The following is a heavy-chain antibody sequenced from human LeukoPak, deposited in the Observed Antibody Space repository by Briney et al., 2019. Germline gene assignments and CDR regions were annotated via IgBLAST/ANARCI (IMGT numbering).Heavy chain of an antibody. CDR2: IKQDGTEK. CDR1: GFTFTTYW. J-gene: IGHJ4*02. Sequence: GGSLRLSCAASGFTFTTYWMSWVRQPPGKGLEWVANIKQDGTEKYYVDSVKGRFTISRDNSKNTLYLQMNSLRAEDTAVYYCARILDSAWGELGYWGQGTLVTVSS. V-gene: IGHV3-7*01. CDR3: ARILDSAWGELGY. D-gene: IGHD6-19*01.